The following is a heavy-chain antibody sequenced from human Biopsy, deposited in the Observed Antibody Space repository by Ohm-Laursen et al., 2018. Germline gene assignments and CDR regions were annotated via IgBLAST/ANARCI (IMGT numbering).Heavy chain of an antibody. D-gene: IGHD2/OR15-2a*01. Sequence: SLRLSCAASGFTFHAYAMNWVRQAPGKGLEWVAAISYDGSKTDYGDSVKGRLNISRDNSKNTLDLQMSSLRVEDTAVYFCAKDKGTFNFYYYGMDVWGQGTTVTVSS. CDR3: AKDKGTFNFYYYGMDV. CDR2: ISYDGSKT. CDR1: GFTFHAYA. J-gene: IGHJ6*02. V-gene: IGHV3-30*18.